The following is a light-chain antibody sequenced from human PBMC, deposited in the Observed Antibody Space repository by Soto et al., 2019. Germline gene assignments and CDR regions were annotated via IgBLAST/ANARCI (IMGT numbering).Light chain of an antibody. CDR1: SSDVGTYNY. CDR3: SSYTGGSTSYV. CDR2: EVS. J-gene: IGLJ1*01. Sequence: QSVLTQPASVSGSPGQSITISCTGTSSDVGTYNYVSWYQQYPGKAPKLIIYEVSDRPSGVSDRFSGSKSGNTASLTISGLQAEDEADYYCSSYTGGSTSYVFGTGTKVTVL. V-gene: IGLV2-14*01.